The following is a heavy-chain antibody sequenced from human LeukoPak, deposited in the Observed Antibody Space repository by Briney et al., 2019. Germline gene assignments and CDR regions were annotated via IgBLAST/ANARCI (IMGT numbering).Heavy chain of an antibody. CDR2: IGTADDT. Sequence: GSLRLSCAASGFTFSSYDMHWVRQVTGKSLEWVSAIGTADDTYYLGSVKGRFTISRDNVRNSLYLQMDTLRAEDTAVYYCARAGTNTWYALGLWGQGTLVTVSS. V-gene: IGHV3-13*01. D-gene: IGHD2-2*01. J-gene: IGHJ4*02. CDR3: ARAGTNTWYALGL. CDR1: GFTFSSYD.